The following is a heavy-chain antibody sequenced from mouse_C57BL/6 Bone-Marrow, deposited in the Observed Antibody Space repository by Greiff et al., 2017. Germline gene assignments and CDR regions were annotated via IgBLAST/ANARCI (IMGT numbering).Heavy chain of an antibody. D-gene: IGHD1-1*01. CDR1: GFNIKDDY. Sequence: EVQRVESGAELVRPGASVMLSCTASGFNIKDDYMHWVKQRPEQGLEWIGWIDPENGDTEYASKFQGKATITADTSSNTAYLQLSSLTAEDTAVYYCTTVVHYWGQGTTLTVSS. CDR3: TTVVHY. CDR2: IDPENGDT. J-gene: IGHJ2*01. V-gene: IGHV14-4*01.